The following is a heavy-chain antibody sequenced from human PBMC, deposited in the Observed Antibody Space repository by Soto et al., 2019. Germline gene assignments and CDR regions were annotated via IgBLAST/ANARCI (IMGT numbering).Heavy chain of an antibody. CDR1: GFIFSSSG. Sequence: GSLRLSCAASGFIFSSSGMTWVRQAPGKGLEWLSYISKSSSTIYYADSVKGRFTISRDNAKNSLYLQMNSLRVEDTAIYYCTKDYTAWGQGTLVTVSS. CDR3: TKDYTA. D-gene: IGHD2-2*02. V-gene: IGHV3-48*01. J-gene: IGHJ5*02. CDR2: ISKSSSTI.